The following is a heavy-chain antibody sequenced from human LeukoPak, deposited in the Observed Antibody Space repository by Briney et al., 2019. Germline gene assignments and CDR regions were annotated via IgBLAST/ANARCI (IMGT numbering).Heavy chain of an antibody. CDR1: GFTFSSYW. Sequence: GGSLRLSCAASGFTFSSYWMNWVRQAPGKGLEWVSSISSSSSYIYYADSVKGRFTISRDNAKNSLYLQMNSLRAEDTAVYYCARSDYDFWSGYSESDFDYWGQGTLVTVSS. J-gene: IGHJ4*02. CDR2: ISSSSSYI. V-gene: IGHV3-21*01. CDR3: ARSDYDFWSGYSESDFDY. D-gene: IGHD3-3*01.